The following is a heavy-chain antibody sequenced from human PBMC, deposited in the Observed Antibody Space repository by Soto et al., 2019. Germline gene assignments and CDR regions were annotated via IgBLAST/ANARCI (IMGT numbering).Heavy chain of an antibody. V-gene: IGHV3-23*01. J-gene: IGHJ4*02. D-gene: IGHD3-16*01. CDR1: GFTFSNSA. CDR3: AKALRNHVLCGFDY. CDR2: ISGGGGST. Sequence: EVQLLESGGGLVQPGGSLRLSCAASGFTFSNSAMNWVRQAPGKGMEWVSAISGGGGSTYYADSVKGRFTISRDNSKNTLYLYMNSRTAEDTAVYYCAKALRNHVLCGFDYWGQGSLVTVTS.